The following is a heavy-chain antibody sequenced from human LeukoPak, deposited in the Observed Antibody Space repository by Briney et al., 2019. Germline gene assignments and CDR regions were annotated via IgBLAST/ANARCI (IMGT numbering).Heavy chain of an antibody. CDR1: GFTFSSYS. V-gene: IGHV3-48*01. Sequence: GGSLRLSCAASGFTFSSYSMNWVRQAPGKGLEWVSYISSSSSTIYYADSVKGRFTISRDNAKNSLYLQMNSLRAEDTAVYYCARDIREQQLVPSGWFDPWGQGTLVTVSS. J-gene: IGHJ5*02. D-gene: IGHD6-13*01. CDR3: ARDIREQQLVPSGWFDP. CDR2: ISSSSSTI.